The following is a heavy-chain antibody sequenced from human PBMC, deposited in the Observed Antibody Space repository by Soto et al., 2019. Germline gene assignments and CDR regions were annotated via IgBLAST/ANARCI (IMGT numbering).Heavy chain of an antibody. CDR1: GYTLTELS. D-gene: IGHD2-15*01. J-gene: IGHJ5*02. CDR3: ATSRYCSGGSCYSFSNWFDP. CDR2: FDPEDGET. Sequence: ASVKVSCKVSGYTLTELSMHWVRQAKGKGLEWMGGFDPEDGETIYAQKFQGRVTMTEDTSTDTAYMELSSLRSEDTAVYYCATSRYCSGGSCYSFSNWFDPWGQGTLVTVSS. V-gene: IGHV1-24*01.